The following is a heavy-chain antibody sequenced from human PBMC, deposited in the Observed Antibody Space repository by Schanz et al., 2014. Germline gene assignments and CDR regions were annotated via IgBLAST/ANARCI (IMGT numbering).Heavy chain of an antibody. J-gene: IGHJ6*02. CDR2: ISGSGGDT. V-gene: IGHV3-23*04. D-gene: IGHD4-17*01. CDR1: GFTFSYYN. CDR3: AKDRGGDYEVSYYYGMDV. Sequence: EVQLVESGGGLVKPGGSLRLSCAASGFTFSYYNMNWVRQAPGKGLEWVSAISGSGGDTYYADSVKGRFTISRDNSNNTLSLQMNSLRNEDTAVYYCAKDRGGDYEVSYYYGMDVWGQGTTVTVSS.